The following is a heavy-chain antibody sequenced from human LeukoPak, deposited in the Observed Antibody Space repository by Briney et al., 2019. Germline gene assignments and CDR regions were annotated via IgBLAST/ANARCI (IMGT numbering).Heavy chain of an antibody. V-gene: IGHV4-59*08. CDR1: GGSIISFY. CDR3: ARSKSSYPLFDY. CDR2: IYYSGST. Sequence: SETLSLTCSVSGGSIISFYWSWIRQPPGKGLEWIGYIYYSGSTNYNPSLKGRVTISVDTTKNQFSLNLSSVAAADTAVYYCARSKSSYPLFDYWGQGTLVTISS. J-gene: IGHJ4*02. D-gene: IGHD1-26*01.